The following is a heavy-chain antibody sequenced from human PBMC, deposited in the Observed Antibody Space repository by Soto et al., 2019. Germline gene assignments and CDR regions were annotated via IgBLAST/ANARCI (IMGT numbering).Heavy chain of an antibody. D-gene: IGHD6-19*01. J-gene: IGHJ6*02. Sequence: ASVKVSCKASGYTFTSYGISWVRQAPGQGLEWMGWISAYNGITNYAQKLQGRVTMTTDTSTSTAYMELRSLRSDDTAVYYCARGSIAVAGTYYGMDVWGQGTTVTVAS. CDR2: ISAYNGIT. CDR3: ARGSIAVAGTYYGMDV. V-gene: IGHV1-18*04. CDR1: GYTFTSYG.